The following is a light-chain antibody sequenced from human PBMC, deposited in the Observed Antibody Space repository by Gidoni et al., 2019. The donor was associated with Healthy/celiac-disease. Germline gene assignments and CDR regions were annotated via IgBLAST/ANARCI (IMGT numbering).Light chain of an antibody. CDR3: QQYGSSPLT. Sequence: PGTLSLSPGERATLSCRSSQSVSSSYLAWYQQKPGQAPRLLIYGASSRATGIPDRFSGSGSGTDFTLTISRLEPEDFAVYYCQQYGSSPLTFGGGTKVEIK. J-gene: IGKJ4*01. V-gene: IGKV3-20*01. CDR2: GAS. CDR1: QSVSSSY.